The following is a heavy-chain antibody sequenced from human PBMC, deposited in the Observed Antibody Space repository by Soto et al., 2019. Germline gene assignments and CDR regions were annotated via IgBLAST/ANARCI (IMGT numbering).Heavy chain of an antibody. J-gene: IGHJ4*02. CDR2: ISGSGGST. D-gene: IGHD6-13*01. CDR1: GFTFSSYA. CDR3: AKVTQLVPNFDY. V-gene: IGHV3-23*01. Sequence: GGSLRLSCAASGFTFSSYAMSWVRQAPGKGLEWVSAISGSGGSTYYADSVKGRFTISRDNSKNMLYLQMNSLRAEDTAVYYCAKVTQLVPNFDYWGQGTLVTVSS.